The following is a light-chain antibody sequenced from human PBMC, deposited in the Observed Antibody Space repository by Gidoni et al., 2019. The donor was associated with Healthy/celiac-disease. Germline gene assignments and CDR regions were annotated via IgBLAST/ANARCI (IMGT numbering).Light chain of an antibody. V-gene: IGKV1-27*01. CDR3: QKYNSAPRT. CDR2: AAS. J-gene: IGKJ2*01. CDR1: QGMSNY. Sequence: DIQMPQSPSSLSASVGDRVTITCRASQGMSNYLAWYQQTPGKVPKLLIYAASTLQSGVPSRFSGSGSGTDFTLTISSLQPEDVATYYCQKYNSAPRTFGQGTKLEIK.